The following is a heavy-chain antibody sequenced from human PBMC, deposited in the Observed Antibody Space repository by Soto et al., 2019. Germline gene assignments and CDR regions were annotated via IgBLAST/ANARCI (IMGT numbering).Heavy chain of an antibody. V-gene: IGHV5-51*01. CDR2: IYPDDSDT. J-gene: IGHJ6*02. Sequence: PGESLKISCRSSGYSFSSYWIAWVRLMPGKGLEWMGSIYPDDSDTKYSPSFQGQVTNSADKSISAAYLQWSSLKASDTAIYYCARNSLTGYYNYYYSMDVWGQGTTVTVSS. D-gene: IGHD3-9*01. CDR1: GYSFSSYW. CDR3: ARNSLTGYYNYYYSMDV.